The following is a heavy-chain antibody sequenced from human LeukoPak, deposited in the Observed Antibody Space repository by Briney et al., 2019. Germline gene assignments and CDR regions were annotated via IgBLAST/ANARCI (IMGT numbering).Heavy chain of an antibody. CDR2: IYSDGSRT. CDR3: ARSGRGGAFDI. Sequence: AGGSLRLSCAGSGFTFSSYWMHWVRQGPGKGLVWVSRIYSDGSRTSYADSVKGRSTISGDNAKNTLYLQMNSLRAEDTAVYYCARSGRGGAFDIWGQGTMVTVSS. J-gene: IGHJ3*02. D-gene: IGHD1-26*01. V-gene: IGHV3-74*01. CDR1: GFTFSSYW.